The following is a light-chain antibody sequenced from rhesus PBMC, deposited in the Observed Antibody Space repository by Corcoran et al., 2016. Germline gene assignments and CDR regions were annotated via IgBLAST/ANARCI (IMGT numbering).Light chain of an antibody. V-gene: IGKV1-94*01. CDR1: PGINKE. Sequence: DIQMTQPPSFLSAPVGDRVTVTCRASPGINKEVSWYQQQPGKAPTLLIYAASSLQTGVSSRFSCRGSGTEYTLAISSLQPEGVATYYCQQDYATPLTFGGGAKVEIK. CDR2: AAS. J-gene: IGKJ4*01. CDR3: QQDYATPLT.